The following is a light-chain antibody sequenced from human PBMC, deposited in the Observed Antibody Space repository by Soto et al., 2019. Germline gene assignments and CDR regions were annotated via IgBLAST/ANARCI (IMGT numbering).Light chain of an antibody. CDR1: SSDVGGYNY. V-gene: IGLV2-8*01. Sequence: QSALTQPPSASGSSGQSVTISCTGTSSDVGGYNYVSWYQQHPGKAPKLMIYEVSKRPSGVPDRFSGSKSGNTASLTVSGLQAEDEADYYCSSYAGSNTIGVFGGGTKLTVL. CDR2: EVS. CDR3: SSYAGSNTIGV. J-gene: IGLJ2*01.